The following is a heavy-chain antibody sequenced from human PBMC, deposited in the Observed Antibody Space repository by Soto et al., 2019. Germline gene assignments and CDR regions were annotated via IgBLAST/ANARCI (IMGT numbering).Heavy chain of an antibody. CDR2: INGDGTTT. V-gene: IGHV3-74*01. D-gene: IGHD6-13*01. J-gene: IGHJ3*02. CDR1: GFTFSPFY. Sequence: EVQLVESGGGLVQPGESLRLSCAASGFTFSPFYMHWVRQAPGKGLEWVSHINGDGTTTVYADSVKGRFTISRDNAKSSLYLQVCSLRTEDTGVYYCVIDRGYVDSFDIWGQGTMVTVSS. CDR3: VIDRGYVDSFDI.